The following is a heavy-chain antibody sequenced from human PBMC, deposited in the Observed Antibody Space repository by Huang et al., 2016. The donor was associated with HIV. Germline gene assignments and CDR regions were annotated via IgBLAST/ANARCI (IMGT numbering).Heavy chain of an antibody. CDR1: GGSFSDYY. CDR2: IKHRGRT. Sequence: QVQLQQWGAGLLKPSETLSLTYAVYGGSFSDYYWSWLRQPPGTGLEWIGEIKHRGRTNYNPSRKGRVTISLDTSKIQFSLKLSAVTAADTAVYYCARDNYYYGSGSYYKPRWEYYFDYWGQGTLVTVSS. CDR3: ARDNYYYGSGSYYKPRWEYYFDY. D-gene: IGHD3-10*01. V-gene: IGHV4-34*01. J-gene: IGHJ4*02.